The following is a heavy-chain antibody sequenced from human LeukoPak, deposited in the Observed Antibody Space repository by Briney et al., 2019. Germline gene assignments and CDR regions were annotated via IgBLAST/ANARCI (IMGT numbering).Heavy chain of an antibody. J-gene: IGHJ4*02. V-gene: IGHV3-7*01. CDR1: GFTFSAYW. CDR2: INEAGSLK. Sequence: GGSLRLSCAASGFTFSAYWMTWVRQAPGKGLEWVTIINEAGSLKYYVDSVKGRFTISRGNTKNSLYLQMNSLRAEDTAVYYCAKGNSYFDYWGQGTLVTVSS. CDR3: AKGNSYFDY.